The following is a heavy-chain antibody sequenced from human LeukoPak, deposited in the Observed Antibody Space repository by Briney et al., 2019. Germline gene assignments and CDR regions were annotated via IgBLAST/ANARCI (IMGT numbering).Heavy chain of an antibody. J-gene: IGHJ5*02. CDR2: IYYSGST. D-gene: IGHD2-15*01. CDR3: AGAPSLYCSGGSCYWFDP. V-gene: IGHV4-59*01. CDR1: GGSISSYY. Sequence: PSETLSLTCTVSGGSISSYYWSWIRQPPGKGLEWIGYIYYSGSTNYNPSLKSRVTISVDTSKNQFSLKLSSVTAADTAVYYCAGAPSLYCSGGSCYWFDPWGQGTLVTVSS.